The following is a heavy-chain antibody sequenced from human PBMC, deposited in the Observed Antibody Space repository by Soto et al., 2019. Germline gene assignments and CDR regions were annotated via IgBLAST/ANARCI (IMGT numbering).Heavy chain of an antibody. V-gene: IGHV3-53*01. J-gene: IGHJ6*02. Sequence: EVQLVESGGGLIQPGGSLRLSCAASGFTVSYFYMNWVRQAPGKGLEWVSVIYGGDSTYYADSVKGRFATSRDSSKNTVYLQMNSLRAEDTAVYYCARVDSVDYYYGMDVWGQGTTVTVSS. CDR1: GFTVSYFY. D-gene: IGHD2-15*01. CDR2: IYGGDST. CDR3: ARVDSVDYYYGMDV.